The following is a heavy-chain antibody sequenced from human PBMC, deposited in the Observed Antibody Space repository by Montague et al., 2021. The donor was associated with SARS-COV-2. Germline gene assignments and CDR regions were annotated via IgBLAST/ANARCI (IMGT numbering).Heavy chain of an antibody. V-gene: IGHV4-61*05. J-gene: IGHJ5*02. D-gene: IGHD3-22*01. CDR2: ISHLGST. CDR1: GDSITNTRYF. CDR3: ARLPDTSGRAWFDP. Sequence: SETLSLTCNVSGDSITNTRYFWGWVRQPPGKGLEWIGYISHLGSTNYNRSLRSRVTISVDTSKNQFSLKLSSVTAADTAVFYCARLPDTSGRAWFDPWGQGTLVTVSS.